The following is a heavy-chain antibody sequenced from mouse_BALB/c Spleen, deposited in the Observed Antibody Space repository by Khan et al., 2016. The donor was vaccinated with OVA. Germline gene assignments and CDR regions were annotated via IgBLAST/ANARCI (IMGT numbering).Heavy chain of an antibody. V-gene: IGHV1-76*01. CDR1: GYIFTTYW. J-gene: IGHJ2*01. CDR3: AREEALYHFDH. Sequence: VQLKQSGAELVRPGASVKLSCKTSGYIFTTYWIHWIKQRSGQGLEWIARIYPGTDNSYYNEKFKDKATLTADKSSSTAYMQLSSLKSEDSDVYFWAREEALYHFDHWGQGTPLTVSS. D-gene: IGHD3-2*02. CDR2: IYPGTDNS.